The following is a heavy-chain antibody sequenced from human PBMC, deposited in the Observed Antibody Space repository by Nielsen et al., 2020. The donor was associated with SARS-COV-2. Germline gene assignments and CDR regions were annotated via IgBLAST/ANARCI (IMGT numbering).Heavy chain of an antibody. CDR2: KYYRTKWYN. CDR3: ARARGAYGDYYYYYYTDV. J-gene: IGHJ6*03. Sequence: WIRQSPSRGLVWLGWKYYRTKWYNDYAVSVKSRITINPDTSKNQFSLHLNTVTPEDKAVYYCARARGAYGDYYYYYYTDVWGKGTTVTVSS. D-gene: IGHD4-17*01. V-gene: IGHV6-1*01.